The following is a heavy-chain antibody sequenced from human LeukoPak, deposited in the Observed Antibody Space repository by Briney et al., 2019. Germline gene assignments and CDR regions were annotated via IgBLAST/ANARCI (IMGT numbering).Heavy chain of an antibody. CDR1: GFIASSSY. CDR3: ARGGRGYYGYDYWNFDY. CDR2: IYSGGST. Sequence: PGGCLRPSLAASGFIASSSYVNWVGQPPGKGLEWVSAIYSGGSTYCADSVKGRFTISRDNSKNTLYLQMNSLGAEDTAVYYCARGGRGYYGYDYWNFDYWGQGTLVTVSS. J-gene: IGHJ4*02. D-gene: IGHD5-12*01. V-gene: IGHV3-66*01.